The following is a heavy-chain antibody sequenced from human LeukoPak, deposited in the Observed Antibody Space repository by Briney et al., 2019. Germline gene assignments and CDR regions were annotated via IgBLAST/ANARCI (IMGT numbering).Heavy chain of an antibody. CDR3: ARDRPVGSGWYPNWFDP. D-gene: IGHD6-19*01. J-gene: IGHJ5*02. V-gene: IGHV3-7*01. CDR1: GFTFSSYW. Sequence: GGSLRLSCAASGFTFSSYWMSWVRQAPGKGLEWVANIKQDGSEKYYVDSVKGRFTISRDNAKNSLYLQMNSLRAEDTAVYYCARDRPVGSGWYPNWFDPWDQGTLVTVSS. CDR2: IKQDGSEK.